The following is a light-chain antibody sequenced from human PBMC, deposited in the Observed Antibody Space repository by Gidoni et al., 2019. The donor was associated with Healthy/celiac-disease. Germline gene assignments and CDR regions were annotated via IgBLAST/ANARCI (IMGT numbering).Light chain of an antibody. CDR1: SGHSSYI. Sequence: QPVLTQPSSASASLGSSVKLTCTLSSGHSSYIIAWHQQQPGKAPRYLMKLEGSGSYNKGSGVPDRFSGSSSGADRYRTISNLQSEDEADYYCETWDSNTHVFGTGTKVTVL. V-gene: IGLV4-60*03. J-gene: IGLJ1*01. CDR2: LEGSGSY. CDR3: ETWDSNTHV.